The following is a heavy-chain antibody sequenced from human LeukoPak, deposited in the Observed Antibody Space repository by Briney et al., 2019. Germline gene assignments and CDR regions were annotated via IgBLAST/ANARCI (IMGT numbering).Heavy chain of an antibody. CDR2: INNDGSST. V-gene: IGHV3-74*01. CDR1: GFTFNSYW. CDR3: ARKFYYGDSAYAFDY. Sequence: GGSLRLSCSASGFTFNSYWMHWVRQAPGKGLVWVSRINNDGSSTSYADSVKGRFTISRDNAKNTLYLQMNSLRAEDTAVYYCARKFYYGDSAYAFDYWGQGTLVTVSS. D-gene: IGHD3-22*01. J-gene: IGHJ4*02.